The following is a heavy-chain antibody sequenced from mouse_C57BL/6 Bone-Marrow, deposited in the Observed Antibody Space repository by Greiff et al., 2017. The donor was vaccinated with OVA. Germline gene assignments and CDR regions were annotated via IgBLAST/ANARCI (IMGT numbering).Heavy chain of an antibody. CDR2: INPGSGGT. D-gene: IGHD4-1*01. J-gene: IGHJ2*01. Sequence: VQLQQSGAELVRPGTSVKVSCKASGYAFTNYLIEWVKQRPGQGLEWIGVINPGSGGTNYNEKFKGKATLTADKSSSTDYMQLSSLTSEDSAVYFCARRKNWDGVDYWGQGTTLTVSS. V-gene: IGHV1-54*01. CDR3: ARRKNWDGVDY. CDR1: GYAFTNYL.